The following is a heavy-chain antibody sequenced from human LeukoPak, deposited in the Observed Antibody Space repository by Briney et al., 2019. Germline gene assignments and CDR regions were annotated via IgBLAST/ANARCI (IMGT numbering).Heavy chain of an antibody. CDR3: ARDREIMKPYYYVMDV. Sequence: SETLSLTCTVSGGSLRNYYWGWIRQAPGKAPEWMGYISHSGFINYNPSLMSRITISVDTAKNQFSVKLTSVTAADTAAYFCARDREIMKPYYYVMDVWGQGTTVIVSS. CDR2: ISHSGFI. CDR1: GGSLRNYY. V-gene: IGHV4-59*01. J-gene: IGHJ6*02. D-gene: IGHD3-16*01.